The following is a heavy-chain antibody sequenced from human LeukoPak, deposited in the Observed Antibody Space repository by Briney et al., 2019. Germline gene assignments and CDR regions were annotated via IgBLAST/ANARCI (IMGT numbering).Heavy chain of an antibody. CDR3: ARVHFSSSPYFDY. D-gene: IGHD6-6*01. CDR1: GFTFSYYG. J-gene: IGHJ4*02. CDR2: IWYDGNNK. Sequence: GSLRLSCAASGFTFSYYGMHWVRQAPGKGLEWVAVIWYDGNNKYYADSVKGRFTISRDNSKNTLYLQMNSLRAEDTAVYYCARVHFSSSPYFDYWGQGTLVTVSS. V-gene: IGHV3-33*01.